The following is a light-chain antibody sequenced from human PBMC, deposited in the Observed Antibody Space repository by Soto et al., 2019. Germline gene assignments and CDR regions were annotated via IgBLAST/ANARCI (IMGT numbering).Light chain of an antibody. Sequence: SALTQPASVSGSPGQSITISCTGTSSDVGGYNYVSWYQQHPGKAPKLLIYLVSNRPSGVSNRFSASKSGNTASLTISGLQAEDEADYYCSSYTSSSTLVFGTGTKLTVL. V-gene: IGLV2-14*01. CDR1: SSDVGGYNY. CDR3: SSYTSSSTLV. J-gene: IGLJ1*01. CDR2: LVS.